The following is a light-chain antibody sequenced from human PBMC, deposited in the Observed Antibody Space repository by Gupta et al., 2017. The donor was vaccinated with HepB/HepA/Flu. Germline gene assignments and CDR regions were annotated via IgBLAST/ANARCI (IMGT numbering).Light chain of an antibody. Sequence: IQMTQSPSSLSASVGDRVTITCRASQSISNYLNWYQQKPGKAPKLLIYAAASLQSGVPSRFSGSGSGTDCTLTISSLQPEDFATYYCQQSYSSPRTFGQGTKVEIK. CDR1: QSISNY. V-gene: IGKV1-39*01. J-gene: IGKJ1*01. CDR3: QQSYSSPRT. CDR2: AAA.